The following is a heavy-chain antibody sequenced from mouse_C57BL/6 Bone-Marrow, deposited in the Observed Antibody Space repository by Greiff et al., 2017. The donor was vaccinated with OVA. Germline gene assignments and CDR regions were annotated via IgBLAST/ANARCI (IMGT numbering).Heavy chain of an antibody. J-gene: IGHJ3*01. CDR2: ISDGGSYT. Sequence: EVQRVESGGGLVKPGGSLKLSCAASGFTFSSYAMSWVRQTPEQRLEWVATISDGGSYTYYPDNVKGRFTISRDNAKNNLYLQMSHLKSEDTAMYYCARGDGSSLFAYWGQGTLVTVAA. CDR1: GFTFSSYA. CDR3: ARGDGSSLFAY. D-gene: IGHD1-1*01. V-gene: IGHV5-4*01.